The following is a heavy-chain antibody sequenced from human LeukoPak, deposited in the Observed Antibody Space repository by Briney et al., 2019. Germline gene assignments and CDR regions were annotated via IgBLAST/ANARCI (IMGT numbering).Heavy chain of an antibody. J-gene: IGHJ4*02. CDR1: GFTFRNYG. V-gene: IGHV3-30*18. CDR3: ANLRGNNWYIEY. D-gene: IGHD1-1*01. CDR2: VSYDGKNT. Sequence: GGSLRLSCAASGFTFRNYGMHWVRQAPGKGLEWVAVVSYDGKNTYYVDSVEGRFTVSRDNSKNTLYLQMNRLRVEDTAVYYCANLRGNNWYIEYWGQGTLVTVSS.